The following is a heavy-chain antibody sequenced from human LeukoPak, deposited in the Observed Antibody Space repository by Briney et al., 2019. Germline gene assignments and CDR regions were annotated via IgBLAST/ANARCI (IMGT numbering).Heavy chain of an antibody. CDR1: GFNFSSYA. Sequence: GGSLRLSCTASGFNFSSYAMTWVRQAPGKGLDWVSTIRAGGGDTFYSDSVKGRFSISRDNSKNTLILQMDSLRADDTAVYYCAKVGYSSGWEYDYWGQGTLVTVSS. CDR3: AKVGYSSGWEYDY. CDR2: IRAGGGDT. J-gene: IGHJ4*02. D-gene: IGHD6-19*01. V-gene: IGHV3-23*01.